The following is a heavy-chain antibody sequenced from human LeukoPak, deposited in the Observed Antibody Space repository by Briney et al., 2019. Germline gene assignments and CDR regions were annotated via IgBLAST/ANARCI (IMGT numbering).Heavy chain of an antibody. CDR3: ARDFDSSGYLADY. V-gene: IGHV3-21*01. J-gene: IGHJ4*02. CDR1: GFTVSSNY. D-gene: IGHD3-22*01. CDR2: ISSSSSYI. Sequence: PGGSLRLSCAASGFTVSSNYMSWVRQAPGKGLEWVSSISSSSSYIYYADSVKGRFTISRDNAKNSLYLQMNSLRAEDTAVYYCARDFDSSGYLADYWGQGTLVTVSS.